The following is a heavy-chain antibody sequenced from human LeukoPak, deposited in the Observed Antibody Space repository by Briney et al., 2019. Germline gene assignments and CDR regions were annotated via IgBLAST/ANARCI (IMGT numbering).Heavy chain of an antibody. D-gene: IGHD3-22*01. CDR2: IYTSGST. Sequence: ASETLSLTCTVSGGSISSYYWSWIRQPPGKGLEWIGYIYTSGSTNYNPSLKSRVTISVDTSKNQFSLKLSSVTAADTAVYYCARMTPYYCDSSGYYPVFDYWGQGTLVTVSS. CDR3: ARMTPYYCDSSGYYPVFDY. J-gene: IGHJ4*02. V-gene: IGHV4-4*09. CDR1: GGSISSYY.